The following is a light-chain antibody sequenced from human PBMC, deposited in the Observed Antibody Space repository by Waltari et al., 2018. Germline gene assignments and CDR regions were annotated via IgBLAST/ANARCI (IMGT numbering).Light chain of an antibody. J-gene: IGKJ1*01. CDR1: QSVGRT. CDR3: QHYVRLPAT. Sequence: DIVLTQSPGTLYLSPGERTTLFCRASQSVGRTLAWYQQKPGQAPRLLIYGTSSRATDIPDRFSGSGSGTDFSLTINRLEPEDFAVYYCQHYVRLPATFGQG. V-gene: IGKV3-20*01. CDR2: GTS.